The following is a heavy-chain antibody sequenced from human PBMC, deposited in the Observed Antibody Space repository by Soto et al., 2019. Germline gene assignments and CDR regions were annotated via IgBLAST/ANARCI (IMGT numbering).Heavy chain of an antibody. D-gene: IGHD3-3*01. CDR3: TTAPLRFLEWLTLDV. Sequence: EVQLVESGGGLVKPGGSLRLSCAASGFTFSNAWMSWVRQAPGKGLEWVGRIKSKTDGGTTDYAAPVKGRFTISRDDSKDTPYLQMNSLKTEDTAVYYCTTAPLRFLEWLTLDVWGKGTTVTVSP. CDR1: GFTFSNAW. CDR2: IKSKTDGGTT. V-gene: IGHV3-15*01. J-gene: IGHJ6*04.